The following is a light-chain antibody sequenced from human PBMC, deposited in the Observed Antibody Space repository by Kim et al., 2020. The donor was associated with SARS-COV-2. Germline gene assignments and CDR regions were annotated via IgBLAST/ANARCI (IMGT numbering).Light chain of an antibody. CDR3: CSYAGSYTYV. V-gene: IGLV2-11*01. J-gene: IGLJ1*01. CDR2: DVS. Sequence: GPSVTSSCTGTSSDVGGYNSVSWYQQHPGKAPKLMIYDVSKRPSGVPDRFSGSKSGNTASLTISGLQAEDEADYYCCSYAGSYTYVFGTGTKVTVL. CDR1: SSDVGGYNS.